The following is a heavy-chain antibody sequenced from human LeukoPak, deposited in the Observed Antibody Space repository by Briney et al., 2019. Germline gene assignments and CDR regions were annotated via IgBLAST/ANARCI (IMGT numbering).Heavy chain of an antibody. CDR3: ASQYSGSYYVSSHDAFDI. CDR1: GYTFTSYD. CDR2: MNPNSGNT. D-gene: IGHD1-26*01. J-gene: IGHJ3*02. V-gene: IGHV1-8*01. Sequence: ASVKVSCKASGYTFTSYDINWVRQATGQGPEWMGWMNPNSGNTGYAQKFQGRVTMTRNTSISTAYMELSSLRSENTAVYYCASQYSGSYYVSSHDAFDIWGQGTMVTVSS.